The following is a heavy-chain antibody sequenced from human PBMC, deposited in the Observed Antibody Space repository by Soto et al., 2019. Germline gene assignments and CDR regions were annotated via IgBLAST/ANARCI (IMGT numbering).Heavy chain of an antibody. V-gene: IGHV3-30-3*01. Sequence: QVQLVEAGGGVVQPGRSLRLSCAASGFTFSTYAVHWVRQAPGKGLEWVSVISNDESKKYYADSVKGRFTISRDNSNNKVYLQMNSLRAEDTAVYYCARSIAVAGLDYWGPGTLVTVSS. CDR1: GFTFSTYA. CDR2: ISNDESKK. J-gene: IGHJ4*02. CDR3: ARSIAVAGLDY. D-gene: IGHD6-19*01.